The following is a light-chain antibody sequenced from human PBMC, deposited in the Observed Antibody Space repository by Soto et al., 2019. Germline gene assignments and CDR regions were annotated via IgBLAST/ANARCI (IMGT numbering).Light chain of an antibody. J-gene: IGLJ1*01. CDR2: DVA. CDR3: SSYTSSSTLYA. Sequence: QSVLTQPASVSGSPGQSIAISCTGASIDVGGYNYVSWYQQHPGKAPKLMIYDVASRPSGVSDRFSGSKSGNTASLTISGLQAEDEADYHCSSYTSSSTLYAFGTGTRSPS. CDR1: SIDVGGYNY. V-gene: IGLV2-14*03.